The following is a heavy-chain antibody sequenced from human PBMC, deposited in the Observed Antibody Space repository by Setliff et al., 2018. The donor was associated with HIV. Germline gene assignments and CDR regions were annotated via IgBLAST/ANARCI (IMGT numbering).Heavy chain of an antibody. V-gene: IGHV4-34*01. CDR3: ARGGDYNFWAGYWT. Sequence: SETLSLTCTVYGGSFTGYYWTWIRQPPGKGLEWIGEINHSGSTNYNPSLESLVTISVDTSKKHFSLRLTSVTAAYTAVYFCARGGDYNFWAGYWTWGQGTLVTVSS. CDR1: GGSFTGYY. CDR2: INHSGST. D-gene: IGHD3-3*01. J-gene: IGHJ5*02.